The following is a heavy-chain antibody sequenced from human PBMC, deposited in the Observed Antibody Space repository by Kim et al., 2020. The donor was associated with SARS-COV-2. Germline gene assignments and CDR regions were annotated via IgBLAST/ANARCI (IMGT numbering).Heavy chain of an antibody. CDR2: NGIT. CDR3: ARDRSLDV. V-gene: IGHV4-4*08. Sequence: NGITTYNPSLKSQVTICVDTSKTQFSLKMSSLTAADTAVYYCARDRSLDVWGQGTTVTVSS. J-gene: IGHJ6*02.